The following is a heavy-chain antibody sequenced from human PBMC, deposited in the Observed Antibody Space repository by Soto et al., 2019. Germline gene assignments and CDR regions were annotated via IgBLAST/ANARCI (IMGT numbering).Heavy chain of an antibody. CDR3: ARGGWYNDY. J-gene: IGHJ4*02. D-gene: IGHD6-19*01. CDR1: GGSMTSFY. V-gene: IGHV4-59*01. CDR2: IYYSGTT. Sequence: SETLSLTCTVSGGSMTSFYWSWIRLPPGKGLEWIGYIYYSGTTSYTPSLKSRVAMSVDTSKNHFSLKLSSVTAADTAVYYCARGGWYNDYWGQGTLVTVSS.